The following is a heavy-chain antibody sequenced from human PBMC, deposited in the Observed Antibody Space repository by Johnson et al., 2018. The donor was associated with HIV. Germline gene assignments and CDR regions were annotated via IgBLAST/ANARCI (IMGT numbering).Heavy chain of an antibody. D-gene: IGHD5-18*01. CDR1: GFTFSDYY. CDR2: ISRSGSTI. CDR3: ARAGYSYGLGAFDI. Sequence: QVQLVESGGSVVRPGGSLRLSCAASGFTFSDYYMSWIRQAPGTGLEWVSNISRSGSTIYHADPVKGRLIISRDNGKNSLFLQMNSLRAEDTALYYCARAGYSYGLGAFDIWGQGTMVTVSS. V-gene: IGHV3-11*01. J-gene: IGHJ3*02.